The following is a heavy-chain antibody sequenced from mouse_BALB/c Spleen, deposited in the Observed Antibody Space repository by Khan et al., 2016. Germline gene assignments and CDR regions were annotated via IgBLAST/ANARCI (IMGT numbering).Heavy chain of an antibody. CDR1: GYTFTNYG. Sequence: QIQLVQSGPELKKPGETVKISCKASGYTFTNYGMNWVKQAPGKGLKWMGWINTYTGEPTYADDFRGRFAFSLETSTSTVYLQINNLKYEDKSTYICARQYYSNHAMDYWGQGTSVTVSS. CDR2: INTYTGEP. CDR3: ARQYYSNHAMDY. V-gene: IGHV9-1*02. D-gene: IGHD2-5*01. J-gene: IGHJ4*01.